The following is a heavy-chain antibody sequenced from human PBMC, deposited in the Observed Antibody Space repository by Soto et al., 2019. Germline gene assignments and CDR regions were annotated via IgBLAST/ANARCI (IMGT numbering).Heavy chain of an antibody. CDR2: IYHSGST. CDR3: AREITIFGAFDY. J-gene: IGHJ4*02. D-gene: IGHD3-3*01. Sequence: SETLSLTCTVSSGSISSSNWCGWVRQPPGKGLEWIGEIYHSGSTNYNPSLKSRVTISVDTSKNQFSLKLSSVTAADTAVYYCAREITIFGAFDYWGQGTLVTVSS. CDR1: SGSISSSNW. V-gene: IGHV4-4*02.